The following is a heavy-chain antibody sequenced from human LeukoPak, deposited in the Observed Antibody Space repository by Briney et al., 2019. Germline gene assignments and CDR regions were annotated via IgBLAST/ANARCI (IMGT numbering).Heavy chain of an antibody. CDR1: GFTFSSYA. Sequence: PGGSLRLSCAASGFTFSSYAMSWVRQAPGKGLEWVSAISGSGGSTYYADSVKGRFTISRGNSKNTLYLQMNSLRAEDTAVYYCAKDYDILTGAGFDYWGQGTLVTVSS. V-gene: IGHV3-23*01. CDR2: ISGSGGST. CDR3: AKDYDILTGAGFDY. J-gene: IGHJ4*02. D-gene: IGHD3-9*01.